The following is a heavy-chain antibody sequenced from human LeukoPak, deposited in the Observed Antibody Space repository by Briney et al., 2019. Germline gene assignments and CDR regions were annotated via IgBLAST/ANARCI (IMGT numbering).Heavy chain of an antibody. CDR3: AKSGAVAGFDY. V-gene: IGHV1-18*01. CDR2: ISTYNDDT. Sequence: ASVKVSCKASGYTFTTYGISWLRQAPGQGLEWMGWISTYNDDTNYAQKLQGRVTLTTDTSTSTVYMELRSLRSDDTAVYYCAKSGAVAGFDYWGQGTLVTVSS. J-gene: IGHJ4*02. CDR1: GYTFTTYG. D-gene: IGHD6-19*01.